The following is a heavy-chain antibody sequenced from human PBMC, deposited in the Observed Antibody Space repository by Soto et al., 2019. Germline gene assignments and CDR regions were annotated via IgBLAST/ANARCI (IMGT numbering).Heavy chain of an antibody. Sequence: GASVKVSCKASGYTFTGYYMHWVRQAPGQGLEWMGWINPNSGGANYAQKFQGRVTITADASTSTAYMELSSLRSEDTAVYYCAREAVAGPHYYYYYGVDVWGQGTTVTVSS. J-gene: IGHJ6*02. V-gene: IGHV1-2*02. CDR3: AREAVAGPHYYYYYGVDV. D-gene: IGHD6-19*01. CDR2: INPNSGGA. CDR1: GYTFTGYY.